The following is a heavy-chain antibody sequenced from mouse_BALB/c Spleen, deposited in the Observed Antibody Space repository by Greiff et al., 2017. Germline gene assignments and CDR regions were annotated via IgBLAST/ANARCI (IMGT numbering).Heavy chain of an antibody. CDR2: ISSGGSYT. D-gene: IGHD2-1*01. CDR3: ARNYSWFAY. CDR1: GFTFSSYA. Sequence: EVQRVESGGGLVKPGGSLKLSCAASGFTFSSYAMSWVRQTPEKRLEWVATISSGGSYTYYPDSVKGRFTISRDNAKNTLYLQMSSLRSEDTAMYYCARNYSWFAYWGQGTLVTVSA. V-gene: IGHV5-9-3*01. J-gene: IGHJ3*01.